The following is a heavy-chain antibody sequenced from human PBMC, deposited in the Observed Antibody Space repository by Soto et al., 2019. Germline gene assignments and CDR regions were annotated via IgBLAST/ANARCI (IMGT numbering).Heavy chain of an antibody. CDR2: IYYSGST. D-gene: IGHD3-3*01. Sequence: QVQLQESGPGLVKSSQTLSLTCTVSGGSISSGGYYWSWIRQHPGKGLEWIGYIYYSGSTYYNPSLKSRVTISVDTSKNQFSLKLSSVTAADTAVYYCARVEHTRYDFWSGYYFDYWGQGTLVTVSS. V-gene: IGHV4-31*03. CDR1: GGSISSGGYY. J-gene: IGHJ4*02. CDR3: ARVEHTRYDFWSGYYFDY.